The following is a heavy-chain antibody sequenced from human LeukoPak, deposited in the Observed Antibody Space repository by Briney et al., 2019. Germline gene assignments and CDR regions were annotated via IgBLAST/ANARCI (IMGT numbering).Heavy chain of an antibody. CDR1: GFTFAKFA. Sequence: PGGSLRLSCAISGFTFAKFAMSWVRQAPGKGLEWVSTISGSGIVTYYADSVKGRFTISRDNSKNTLYLQMNSLRAEDTAVYYCAKTLSSSWYGFDYWGQGTLVTVSS. CDR2: ISGSGIVT. D-gene: IGHD6-13*01. J-gene: IGHJ4*02. V-gene: IGHV3-23*01. CDR3: AKTLSSSWYGFDY.